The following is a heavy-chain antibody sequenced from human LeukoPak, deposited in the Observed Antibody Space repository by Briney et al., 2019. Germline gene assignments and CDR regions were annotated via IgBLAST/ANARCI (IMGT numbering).Heavy chain of an antibody. Sequence: PGGSLRLSCAASEFTVSVNYMSWVRQPPGKGLEWVSVIYSGGSTYYADSVKGRFTISRDNSKNTLYLQMNSLRAEDTAVYYCARDKIGWFGDAHWFDPWGQGTLVTVSS. CDR1: EFTVSVNY. D-gene: IGHD3-10*01. J-gene: IGHJ5*02. V-gene: IGHV3-53*01. CDR2: IYSGGST. CDR3: ARDKIGWFGDAHWFDP.